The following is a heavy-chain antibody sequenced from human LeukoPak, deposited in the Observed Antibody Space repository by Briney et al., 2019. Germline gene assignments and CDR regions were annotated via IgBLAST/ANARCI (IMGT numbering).Heavy chain of an antibody. D-gene: IGHD3-10*01. Sequence: GRSLRLSCAASGFTFDDYAMHWVRQAPGKGLEWVSGISWNSGSIGYADSVKGRFTISRDNAKNSLYLQMNSLRAEDTALYYCAKSYYYGSGSYGNWFDPWGQGTLVTVSS. V-gene: IGHV3-9*01. CDR1: GFTFDDYA. J-gene: IGHJ5*02. CDR3: AKSYYYGSGSYGNWFDP. CDR2: ISWNSGSI.